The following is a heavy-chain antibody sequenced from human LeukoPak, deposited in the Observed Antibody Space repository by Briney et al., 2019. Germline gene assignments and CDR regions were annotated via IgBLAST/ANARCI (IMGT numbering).Heavy chain of an antibody. CDR2: IKQDGSEK. J-gene: IGHJ4*02. V-gene: IGHV3-7*01. CDR3: ARDYYDSSGYSWNSDYFDY. D-gene: IGHD3-22*01. CDR1: GFTFSSYW. Sequence: GGSLRLSCAASGFTFSSYWMSWVRQAPGKGLEWVANIKQDGSEKYYVDSVKGRFTISRDNAKNSLYLQMYSLRAEDTAVYYCARDYYDSSGYSWNSDYFDYWGQGTLVTVSS.